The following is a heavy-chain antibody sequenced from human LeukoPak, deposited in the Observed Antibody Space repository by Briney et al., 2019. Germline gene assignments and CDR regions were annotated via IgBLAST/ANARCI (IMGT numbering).Heavy chain of an antibody. V-gene: IGHV3-30*09. D-gene: IGHD3-9*01. CDR2: ISYDGNSQ. J-gene: IGHJ4*02. CDR1: GFSFSSYA. CDR3: ARDRDDWFWGPIDY. Sequence: GGSLRLSCAAFGFSFSSYAMHWVRQAPGKGLEWVAVISYDGNSQYYAESVKGRFAVSRDKSQKTLSLQMNSLRPEDTAIYYCARDRDDWFWGPIDYWGQGALVTVSS.